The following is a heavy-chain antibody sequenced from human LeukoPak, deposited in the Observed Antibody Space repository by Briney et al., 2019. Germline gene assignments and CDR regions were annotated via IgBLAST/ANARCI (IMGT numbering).Heavy chain of an antibody. CDR2: IHDNGVGT. J-gene: IGHJ4*02. V-gene: IGHV3-23*01. CDR3: AKQVSAPGPIDY. Sequence: GGSLRLSCAASGFTFSSYAMSWVRQAPGKGLEWVSAIHDNGVGTFYADFVKGRFTISRDNSKNTLYLQRNSLRAEDTAVYYCAKQVSAPGPIDYWGQGTLVTVSS. CDR1: GFTFSSYA.